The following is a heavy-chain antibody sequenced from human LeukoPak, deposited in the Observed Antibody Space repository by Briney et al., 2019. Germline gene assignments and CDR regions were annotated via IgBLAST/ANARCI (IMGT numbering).Heavy chain of an antibody. V-gene: IGHV5-51*01. J-gene: IGHJ4*02. CDR3: ARPSDSSSDPFDY. CDR2: IYPGDSDT. D-gene: IGHD6-6*01. Sequence: GESLKISCKGSGYSFTSYWIGWVRQMPGKGLERMGIIYPGDSDTRYSPSFQGQVTISADKSISTAYLQWSSLKASDTAMYYCARPSDSSSDPFDYWGQGTLVTVSS. CDR1: GYSFTSYW.